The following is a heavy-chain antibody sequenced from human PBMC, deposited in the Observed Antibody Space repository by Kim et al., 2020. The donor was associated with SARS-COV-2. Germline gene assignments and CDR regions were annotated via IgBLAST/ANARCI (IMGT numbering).Heavy chain of an antibody. J-gene: IGHJ6*02. CDR3: ATSLPGYYDSSGYHYYYYGMDV. D-gene: IGHD3-22*01. Sequence: ASVKVSCKVSGYTLTELSMHWVRQAPGKGLEWMGGFDPEDGETIYAQKFQGRVTMTEDTSTDTAYMELSSLRSEDTAMYYCATSLPGYYDSSGYHYYYYGMDVWGQGTTVTVSS. V-gene: IGHV1-24*01. CDR2: FDPEDGET. CDR1: GYTLTELS.